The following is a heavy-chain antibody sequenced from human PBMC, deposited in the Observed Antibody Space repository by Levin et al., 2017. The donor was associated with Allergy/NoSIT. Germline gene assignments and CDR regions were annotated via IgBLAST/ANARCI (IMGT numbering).Heavy chain of an antibody. Sequence: SGGSLRLSCAASGFTFRTFWMSWVRQAPGKGPEWVANIKQDGSDKYYVDSVEGRFTVYRDNAKNSLYLQLNSLRVEDTAVYYCARDHDGEDEYFDFWGQGTLVTVSS. D-gene: IGHD3-10*01. V-gene: IGHV3-7*01. CDR2: IKQDGSDK. CDR3: ARDHDGEDEYFDF. J-gene: IGHJ4*02. CDR1: GFTFRTFW.